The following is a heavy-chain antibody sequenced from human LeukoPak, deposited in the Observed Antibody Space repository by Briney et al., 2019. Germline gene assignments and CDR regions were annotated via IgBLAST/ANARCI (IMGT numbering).Heavy chain of an antibody. J-gene: IGHJ4*02. V-gene: IGHV3-7*01. CDR2: IDKDGSEK. CDR1: GFTFSKYW. D-gene: IGHD3-10*01. Sequence: GGSLRLSCTVSGFTFSKYWMRWVRQAPGKGLELVASIDKDGSEKRYVESVKGRFTISRDNARNSVYLQMTSLGAEDTAVYYCATYTQYFGAPGTDYWGQGTLVTVSS. CDR3: ATYTQYFGAPGTDY.